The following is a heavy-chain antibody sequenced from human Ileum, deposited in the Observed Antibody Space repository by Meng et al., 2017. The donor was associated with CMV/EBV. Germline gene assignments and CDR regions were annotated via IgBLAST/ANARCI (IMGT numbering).Heavy chain of an antibody. Sequence: VECQESGPGLGKPSDTLSLTCTVPGGSMSSYYWSWIRQPAGKGLEWIGRIYTSGSSNYNSSLKSRVTMSVDTSKNQFSMKLNSVTAADTAVYYCAREGPTDWGRALDYWGQGTLVTVSS. J-gene: IGHJ4*02. CDR1: GGSMSSYY. CDR2: IYTSGSS. V-gene: IGHV4-4*07. CDR3: AREGPTDWGRALDY. D-gene: IGHD7-27*01.